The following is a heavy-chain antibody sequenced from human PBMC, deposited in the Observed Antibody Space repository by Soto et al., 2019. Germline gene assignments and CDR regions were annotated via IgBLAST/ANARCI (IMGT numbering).Heavy chain of an antibody. CDR1: GYSFVSDW. CDR3: ARTDGYEIEY. Sequence: PVGSLKISCKGSGYSFVSDWIGWVRQMPGKGLEWMGIIYPGDSDTRYSPSFPGQVTISADKSITTVYLQWSSLKASDTAMYYCARTDGYEIEYWGQGTLVTVSS. V-gene: IGHV5-51*01. D-gene: IGHD5-12*01. J-gene: IGHJ4*02. CDR2: IYPGDSDT.